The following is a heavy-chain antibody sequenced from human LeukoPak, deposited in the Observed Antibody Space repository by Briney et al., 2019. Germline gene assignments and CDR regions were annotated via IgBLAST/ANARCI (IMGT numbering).Heavy chain of an antibody. CDR3: ARGAVVVVVAATHNWFDP. D-gene: IGHD2-15*01. J-gene: IGHJ5*02. Sequence: ASVKVSCKASGYTFTSYDINWVRQATGQGLEWMGWMNPNSGNTGYAQKFQGRVTMTRNTSISTAYMELSSLRSEDTAVYYCARGAVVVVVAATHNWFDPWGQGTLVTVSP. CDR2: MNPNSGNT. V-gene: IGHV1-8*01. CDR1: GYTFTSYD.